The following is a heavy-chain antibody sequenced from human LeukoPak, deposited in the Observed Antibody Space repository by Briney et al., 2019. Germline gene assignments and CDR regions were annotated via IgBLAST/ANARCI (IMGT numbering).Heavy chain of an antibody. Sequence: PGGSLRLSCAASGFTFSSYAMGWVRQAPGKGLEWVSAISGSDGSTYYADSVKGRFTISRDNSKNTLYLQMNSLRAEDTAVYYCAKHLSIAAGYFDYWGQGTLVTVSS. CDR2: ISGSDGST. CDR3: AKHLSIAAGYFDY. D-gene: IGHD6-13*01. V-gene: IGHV3-23*01. CDR1: GFTFSSYA. J-gene: IGHJ4*02.